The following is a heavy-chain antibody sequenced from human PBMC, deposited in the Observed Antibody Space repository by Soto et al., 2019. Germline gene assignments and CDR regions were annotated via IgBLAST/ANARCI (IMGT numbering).Heavy chain of an antibody. V-gene: IGHV6-1*01. CDR3: ARDRITMVRGVHIFDY. Sequence: SETLSLTCAISGDSVSSNSAAWNWIRQSPSRGLEWLGRTYYRSKWYNDYAVSVKSRITINPDTSKNQFSLQLNSVTPEDTAVYYCARDRITMVRGVHIFDYWGQGALVTVSS. CDR2: TYYRSKWYN. CDR1: GDSVSSNSAA. D-gene: IGHD3-10*01. J-gene: IGHJ4*02.